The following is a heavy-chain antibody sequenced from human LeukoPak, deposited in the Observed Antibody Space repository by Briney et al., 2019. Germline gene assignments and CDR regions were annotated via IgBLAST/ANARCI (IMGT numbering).Heavy chain of an antibody. D-gene: IGHD5-18*01. J-gene: IGHJ4*02. CDR1: GGSISNYF. CDR3: ARNALRGYIYGFDY. CDR2: IYTTGIT. V-gene: IGHV4-4*07. Sequence: PSETLSLTCTVSGGSISNYFWSWIRQPAGKGLEWIGRIYTTGITNCNPSLVSRVTMSVDTSKNQFSLRLNSVTAADTAVYFCARNALRGYIYGFDYWGQGTLVTVSS.